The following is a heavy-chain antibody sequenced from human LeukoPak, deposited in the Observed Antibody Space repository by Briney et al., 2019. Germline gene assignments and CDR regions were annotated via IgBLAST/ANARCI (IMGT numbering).Heavy chain of an antibody. J-gene: IGHJ3*02. CDR3: AKDVVGAEGSFEM. D-gene: IGHD1-26*01. V-gene: IGHV3-53*01. Sequence: GSVRPSCAASGFIFSNNYMNWVREAPGKGLEWVSIIYRGGSTYYSDSVQGRFTVSRDNSQNTLYLQMHSLRTEDTAIYYCAKDVVGAEGSFEMWGQGTMVTASS. CDR1: GFIFSNNY. CDR2: IYRGGST.